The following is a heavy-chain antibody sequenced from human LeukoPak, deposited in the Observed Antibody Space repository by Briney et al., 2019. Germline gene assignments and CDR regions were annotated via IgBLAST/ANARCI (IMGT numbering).Heavy chain of an antibody. V-gene: IGHV3-23*01. J-gene: IGHJ4*02. CDR2: TSGSGGST. CDR3: AKNGGSQCYSHLDS. D-gene: IGHD2-15*01. CDR1: GFTFSSYA. Sequence: GGSLRLSCAASGFTFSSYAMSWVRQAPGKGLEWVSGTSGSGGSTYYAGSAKGRFTISRDNSKNTLYLQMNSLRVEDTAVYYCAKNGGSQCYSHLDSWGQGTLVTVSS.